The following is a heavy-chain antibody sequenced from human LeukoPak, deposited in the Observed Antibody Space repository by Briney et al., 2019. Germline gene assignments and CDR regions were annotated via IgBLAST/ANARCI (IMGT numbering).Heavy chain of an antibody. D-gene: IGHD5-12*01. J-gene: IGHJ4*02. CDR2: IYYSGST. Sequence: PSETLSLTCTVSGGSISSGGYYRSWIRQHPGKGLEWIGYIYYSGSTYYNPSLKSRVTISVDTPKNQFSLKLSSVTAADTAVYYCAREGFGYSGYGLDYWGQGTLVTVSS. V-gene: IGHV4-31*03. CDR1: GGSISSGGYY. CDR3: AREGFGYSGYGLDY.